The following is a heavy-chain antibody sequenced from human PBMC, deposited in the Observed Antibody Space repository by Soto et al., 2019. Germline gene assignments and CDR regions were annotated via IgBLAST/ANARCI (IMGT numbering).Heavy chain of an antibody. J-gene: IGHJ4*02. CDR2: ISGSGDTP. CDR1: GFTFSNYA. V-gene: IGHV3-23*01. CDR3: XXXXXXXXXXFDY. Sequence: EVQLLESGGGLVQPGGSLRLSCAASGFTFSNYAISWVRQAPGKGLEWVSIISGSGDTPYYADSVKGRFTISRDNSRXXXXXXXXXXXXXXXXXXXXXXXXXXXXXXFDYWGPGTLVTVSS.